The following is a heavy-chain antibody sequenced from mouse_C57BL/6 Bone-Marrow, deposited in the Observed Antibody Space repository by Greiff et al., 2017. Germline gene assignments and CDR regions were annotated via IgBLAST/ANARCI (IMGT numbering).Heavy chain of an antibody. CDR3: AIRWLRDYYAMDY. J-gene: IGHJ4*01. CDR1: GYTFTSYW. V-gene: IGHV1-74*01. D-gene: IGHD2-2*01. CDR2: IHPSDSDT. Sequence: QVHVKQPGAELVKPGASVKVSCKASGYTFTSYWMHWVKQRPGQGLEWIGRIHPSDSDTNYNQKFKGKATLTVDKSSSTAYMQLSSLTSEDSAVYYCAIRWLRDYYAMDYWGQGTSVTVSS.